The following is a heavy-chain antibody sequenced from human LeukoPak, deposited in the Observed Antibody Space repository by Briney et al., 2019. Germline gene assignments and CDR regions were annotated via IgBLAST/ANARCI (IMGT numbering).Heavy chain of an antibody. Sequence: ASVKVSCKASGYTFTSYDINWVRQATGQGLEWMGWMNPNSGNTGYAQKFQGRVTMTRNTSISTAYMELSSLRSEDTAVYYCARDPTAYYYYDSSGDAFDIWGQGTMVTVSS. CDR3: ARDPTAYYYYDSSGDAFDI. D-gene: IGHD3-22*01. CDR2: MNPNSGNT. J-gene: IGHJ3*02. CDR1: GYTFTSYD. V-gene: IGHV1-8*01.